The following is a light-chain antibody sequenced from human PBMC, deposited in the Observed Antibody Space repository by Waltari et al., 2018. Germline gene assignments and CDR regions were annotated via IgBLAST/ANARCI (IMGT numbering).Light chain of an antibody. J-gene: IGKJ1*01. CDR1: QSINAW. Sequence: DIQMTQSPSTLSASVGDRVTITCRASQSINAWLAWYQQKPGKAPKLLIYKASNLESGVPSRFRGSGSGTEFTLTISSLQPGDFATYYCQQYYNYWTFGQGTKVEIK. CDR2: KAS. CDR3: QQYYNYWT. V-gene: IGKV1-5*03.